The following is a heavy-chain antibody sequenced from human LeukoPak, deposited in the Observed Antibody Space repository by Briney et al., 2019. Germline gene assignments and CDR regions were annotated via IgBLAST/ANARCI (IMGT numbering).Heavy chain of an antibody. Sequence: GGSLRLSCAASGFTFSSYAMSWVRQAPGKGLEWVAVIWYDGSNKYYADSVKGRFTISRDNSKNTLYLQMDSLRAEDTAVYYCARENARYYDSSGYYSAFDYWGQGTLVTVSS. J-gene: IGHJ4*02. CDR3: ARENARYYDSSGYYSAFDY. CDR1: GFTFSSYA. D-gene: IGHD3-22*01. CDR2: IWYDGSNK. V-gene: IGHV3-33*08.